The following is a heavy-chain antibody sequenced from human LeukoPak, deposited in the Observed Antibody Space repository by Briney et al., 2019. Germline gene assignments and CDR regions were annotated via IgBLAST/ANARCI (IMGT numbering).Heavy chain of an antibody. V-gene: IGHV1-69*05. CDR1: GGTFSAYA. CDR3: ARDSPPDEEREGGAFAGYYYYYMDV. D-gene: IGHD3-3*02. Sequence: SVKVSCKASGGTFSAYAISWVRQAPGQGLEWMGGVIPIFGTANYAQKFQGRVTISTDESMSTAYMELSSLRSEDTAVYYCARDSPPDEEREGGAFAGYYYYYMDVWGKGTTVTVSS. CDR2: VIPIFGTA. J-gene: IGHJ6*03.